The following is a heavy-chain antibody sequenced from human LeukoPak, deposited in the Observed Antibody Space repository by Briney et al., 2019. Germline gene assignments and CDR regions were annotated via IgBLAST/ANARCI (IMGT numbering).Heavy chain of an antibody. CDR3: ARVGYDFWSGYYAYWFDP. CDR2: IYHSGST. CDR1: GGSISSNNW. V-gene: IGHV4-4*02. J-gene: IGHJ5*02. Sequence: PSETLSLTCAVSGGSISSNNWWGWVRQPPGKGLEWIGEIYHSGSTNYNPSLKSRVTISVDKSKNQFSLKLSSVTAADTAVYYCARVGYDFWSGYYAYWFDPWGQGTLVTVSS. D-gene: IGHD3-3*01.